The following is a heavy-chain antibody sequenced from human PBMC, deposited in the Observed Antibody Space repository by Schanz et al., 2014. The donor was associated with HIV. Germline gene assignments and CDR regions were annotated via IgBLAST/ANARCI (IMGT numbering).Heavy chain of an antibody. CDR3: ARERYCTNGVCRVYGMGV. Sequence: EVQLLESGGGLVQPGGSLRLSCAASGFTFSSYAMSWVRQAPGKGLEWVSSISESGGRTYYADSVNGRFTISRDNSKNTLYLQMNSLRAEDTAVYYCARERYCTNGVCRVYGMGVWGQGATVTVSS. D-gene: IGHD2-8*01. CDR1: GFTFSSYA. CDR2: ISESGGRT. V-gene: IGHV3-23*01. J-gene: IGHJ6*02.